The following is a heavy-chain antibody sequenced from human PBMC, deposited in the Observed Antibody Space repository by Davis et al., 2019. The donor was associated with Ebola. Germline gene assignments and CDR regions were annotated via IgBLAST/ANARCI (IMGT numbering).Heavy chain of an antibody. J-gene: IGHJ6*02. Sequence: ASVKVSCKASGYTFTSYAMHWVRQAPGQRLEWMGWINAGNGNTKFSQKFQGRVTITRDTSASTAYMELSSLRSEDTAVYYCAREDVWFRELAPNKPYYYYYGMDVWGQGTTVTVSS. D-gene: IGHD3-10*01. V-gene: IGHV1-3*01. CDR1: GYTFTSYA. CDR3: AREDVWFRELAPNKPYYYYYGMDV. CDR2: INAGNGNT.